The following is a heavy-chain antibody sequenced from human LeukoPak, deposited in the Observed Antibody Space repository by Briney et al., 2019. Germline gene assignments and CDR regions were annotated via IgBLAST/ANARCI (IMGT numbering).Heavy chain of an antibody. J-gene: IGHJ4*02. CDR3: AGSMVRGVVDY. CDR2: MRSSSSYI. V-gene: IGHV3-21*01. Sequence: GGSVRLLCAACGFTFRSYSMNGLRQAPGEGREGGASMRSSSSYIYHADSAKGRVTIPRDNAKNSLYLQMNSLRAEDTAVYYCAGSMVRGVVDYWGQGTLVTVSS. D-gene: IGHD3-10*01. CDR1: GFTFRSYS.